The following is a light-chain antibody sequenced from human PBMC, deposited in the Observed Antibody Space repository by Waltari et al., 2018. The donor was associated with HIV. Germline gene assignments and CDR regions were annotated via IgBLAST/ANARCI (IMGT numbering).Light chain of an antibody. Sequence: VLPQQPSVSAAPGHKVTIPCSGSCDYVSWYQHVPGAAPKLLIYDNNKRPSGIPYRFSGSKSGTSATLGITGLQTGDEADYYCGTWDPRLSAGVFGGGTKLTVL. CDR3: GTWDPRLSAGV. J-gene: IGLJ3*02. CDR1: CDY. CDR2: DNN. V-gene: IGLV1-51*01.